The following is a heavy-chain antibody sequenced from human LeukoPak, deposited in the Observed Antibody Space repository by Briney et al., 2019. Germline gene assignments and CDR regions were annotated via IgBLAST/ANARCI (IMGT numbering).Heavy chain of an antibody. D-gene: IGHD5-24*01. J-gene: IGHJ4*02. CDR3: ARDGRQERWLQSAYYFDY. CDR1: GYTFTGYY. V-gene: IGHV1-2*02. Sequence: GASVKVSCKASGYTFTGYYMHWVRQAPGQGLEWMGWINPNSGGTNYAQKFQGRVTMTRDTSISTAYMELSRLRSDDTAVYYCARDGRQERWLQSAYYFDYWGQGTLVTVSS. CDR2: INPNSGGT.